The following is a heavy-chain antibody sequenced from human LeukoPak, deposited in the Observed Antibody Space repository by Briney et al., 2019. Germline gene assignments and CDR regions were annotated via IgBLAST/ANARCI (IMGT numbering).Heavy chain of an antibody. Sequence: SETLSLTCAVYGGSFSGYYWSWIRQPPGKGLEWIGEINHSGSTNYNPSLKSRVTISVDTSKNQFSLKLSSVTAADTAVYYCARREGAFDIWGQGTMVTVSS. CDR2: INHSGST. D-gene: IGHD1-26*01. V-gene: IGHV4-34*01. CDR1: GGSFSGYY. CDR3: ARREGAFDI. J-gene: IGHJ3*02.